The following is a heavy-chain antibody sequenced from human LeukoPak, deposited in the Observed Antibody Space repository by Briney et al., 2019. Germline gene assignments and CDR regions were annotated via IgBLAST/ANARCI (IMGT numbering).Heavy chain of an antibody. Sequence: SETLSLTCTVSGGSISSYYWSWIRQPPGKGLEWIGYIYYSGSTNYNPSLKSRVTISVDTSKNQFSLKLSSVTAADTAVYYCARDPPYDFWSGRPYYYYGMDVWGQGTTVTVSS. J-gene: IGHJ6*02. V-gene: IGHV4-59*01. CDR3: ARDPPYDFWSGRPYYYYGMDV. CDR2: IYYSGST. CDR1: GGSISSYY. D-gene: IGHD3-3*01.